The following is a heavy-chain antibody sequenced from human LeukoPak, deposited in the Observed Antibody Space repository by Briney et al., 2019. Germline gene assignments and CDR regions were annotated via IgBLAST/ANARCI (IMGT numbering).Heavy chain of an antibody. Sequence: SETLSLTCAVSGVSISSGGYSWSWIRQPPGKGLEWIGYIYHSGSTYYNPSLKSRVTISVDRSKNQFSLKLSSVTAADTAVYYCASSSGYDLGYYFDYWGQGTLVTVSS. D-gene: IGHD5-12*01. CDR2: IYHSGST. CDR1: GVSISSGGYS. J-gene: IGHJ4*02. V-gene: IGHV4-30-2*01. CDR3: ASSSGYDLGYYFDY.